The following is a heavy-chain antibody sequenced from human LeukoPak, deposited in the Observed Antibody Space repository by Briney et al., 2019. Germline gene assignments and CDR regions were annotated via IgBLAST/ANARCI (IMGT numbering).Heavy chain of an antibody. V-gene: IGHV1-2*02. D-gene: IGHD6-19*01. Sequence: ASVKVSCKASGYIFTGHYIHWVRQAPGQGLEWMGWINPNSGGTNYAQKFQGRVTMTRDTSISTAYMELSRLRSDDTAVYYCARGPSSGWYYFYRGKVVDYWGQGTLVTVSS. CDR2: INPNSGGT. J-gene: IGHJ4*02. CDR1: GYIFTGHY. CDR3: ARGPSSGWYYFYRGKVVDY.